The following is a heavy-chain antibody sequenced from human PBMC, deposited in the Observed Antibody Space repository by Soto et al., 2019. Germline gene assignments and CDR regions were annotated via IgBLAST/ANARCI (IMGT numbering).Heavy chain of an antibody. CDR2: ISYDGSNK. CDR1: GFTFSSYA. V-gene: IGHV3-30-3*01. CDR3: ERVGGYYYYYYGMDV. J-gene: IGHJ6*02. D-gene: IGHD2-15*01. Sequence: GGSLRLSCAASGFTFSSYAMHWVRQAPGKGLEWVAVISYDGSNKYYADSVKGRFTISRDNSKNTLYLQMNSLRAEDTAVYYCERVGGYYYYYYGMDVWGQGTTVTVSS.